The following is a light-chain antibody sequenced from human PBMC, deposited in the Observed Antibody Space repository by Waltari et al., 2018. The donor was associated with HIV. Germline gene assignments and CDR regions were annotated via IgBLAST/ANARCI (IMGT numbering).Light chain of an antibody. V-gene: IGLV2-14*01. CDR3: TSFTSNYTVM. J-gene: IGLJ3*02. CDR1: TSDFGLYNF. Sequence: QPALTQPASVSGSPGRSITSSCTGSTSDFGLYNFIPWYQQHPGGVPKVIISEVSSRPSGVSSRFSGSKSGNTASLTISWLQTEDEADYYCTSFTSNYTVMFGGGTKVTVL. CDR2: EVS.